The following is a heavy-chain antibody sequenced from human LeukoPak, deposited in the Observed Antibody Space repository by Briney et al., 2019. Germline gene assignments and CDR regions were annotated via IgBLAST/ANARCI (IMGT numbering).Heavy chain of an antibody. CDR3: ARHGSGYYFFDC. V-gene: IGHV4-59*08. J-gene: IGHJ4*02. CDR1: GGSIRSFY. D-gene: IGHD3-3*01. CDR2: IFYSGST. Sequence: SETLSLTCTVSGGSIRSFYWSWIRQPPGKGLEWIGYIFYSGSTNYNPSLKSRVTISVDTSKNQFSLKLSSVTAADTAVYYCARHGSGYYFFDCWGQGTLVTVSS.